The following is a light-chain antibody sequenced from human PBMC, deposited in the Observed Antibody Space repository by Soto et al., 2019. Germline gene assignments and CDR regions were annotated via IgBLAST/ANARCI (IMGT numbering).Light chain of an antibody. V-gene: IGKV1-5*01. CDR2: DAS. Sequence: DIRMTQSPSTLSASVGDRVTITCRASRRISSWLAWYQQQPGKAPKLLVYDASTLQSGVPSRFSGNGSGTEFTLTISRLQPEDLATYCCQQYNGYPWTFGQGTRVGIK. CDR1: RRISSW. J-gene: IGKJ1*01. CDR3: QQYNGYPWT.